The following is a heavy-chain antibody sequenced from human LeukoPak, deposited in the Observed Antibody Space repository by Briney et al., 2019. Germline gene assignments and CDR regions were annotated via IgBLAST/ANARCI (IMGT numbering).Heavy chain of an antibody. CDR3: TTGHSSSSWYYFDY. CDR1: RFTFSNAW. CDR2: IKSKTDGGTT. J-gene: IGHJ4*02. V-gene: IGHV3-15*01. Sequence: PGGSLRLSCAASRFTFSNAWMSWVRQAPGKGLEWVGRIKSKTDGGTTDYAAPVKGRFTISRDDSKNTLYLQMNSLKTEDTAMYYCTTGHSSSSWYYFDYWGQGTLVTVSS. D-gene: IGHD6-13*01.